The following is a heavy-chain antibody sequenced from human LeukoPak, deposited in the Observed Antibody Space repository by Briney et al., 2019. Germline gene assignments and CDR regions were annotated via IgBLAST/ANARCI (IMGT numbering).Heavy chain of an antibody. D-gene: IGHD3-3*01. CDR1: GYTFTGYY. V-gene: IGHV1-8*03. Sequence: ASVKVSCKTSGYTFTGYYMHWVRQAPGQGLEWMGWINPNSGNTGYAQKFQGRVTITRNTSISTAYMELSSLRSEDTAVYYCAKDRPPKARITIHSHPDYWGQGTLVTVSS. J-gene: IGHJ4*02. CDR2: INPNSGNT. CDR3: AKDRPPKARITIHSHPDY.